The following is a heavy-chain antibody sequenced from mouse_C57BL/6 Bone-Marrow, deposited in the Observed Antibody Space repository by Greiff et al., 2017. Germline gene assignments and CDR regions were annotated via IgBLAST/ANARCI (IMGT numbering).Heavy chain of an antibody. V-gene: IGHV5-6*01. CDR1: GFTFSSYG. D-gene: IGHD2-4*01. CDR2: ISSGGSYT. J-gene: IGHJ3*01. Sequence: EVKLVESGGDLVKPGGSLKLSCAASGFTFSSYGMSWVRQTPDKGLEWVATISSGGSYTYYPDSVKGRFTISRDNATNTLYLQMSSLKSEDTAMYYCARHYDYAWFAYWGRGTLVTVSA. CDR3: ARHYDYAWFAY.